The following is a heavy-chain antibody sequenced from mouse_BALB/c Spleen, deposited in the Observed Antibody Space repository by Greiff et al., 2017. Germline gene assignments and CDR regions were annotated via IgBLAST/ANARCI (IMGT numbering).Heavy chain of an antibody. J-gene: IGHJ2*01. CDR3: ARGGYGSSYYFDY. CDR2: IYPGNVNT. D-gene: IGHD1-1*01. V-gene: IGHV1S56*01. CDR1: GYTFTSYY. Sequence: QVQLQQSGPELVKPGASVRISCKASGYTFTSYYIHWVKQRPGQGLEWIGWIYPGNVNTKYNEKFKGKATLTADKSSSTAYMQLSSLTSEDSAVYFCARGGYGSSYYFDYWGQGTTLTVSS.